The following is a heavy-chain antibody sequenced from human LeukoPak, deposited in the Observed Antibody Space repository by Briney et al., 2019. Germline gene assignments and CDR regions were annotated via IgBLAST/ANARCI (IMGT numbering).Heavy chain of an antibody. D-gene: IGHD6-13*01. CDR2: IYYSGST. CDR3: ARRNIYDIAAAENDY. CDR1: GGSISSSSYY. V-gene: IGHV4-39*01. Sequence: SETLSLTCTVSGGSISSSSYYWGWIRQPPGKGLEWIGSIYYSGSTYYNLSLKSRVTISVDTSKNQFSLKLSSVTAADTAVYYCARRNIYDIAAAENDYWGQGTLVTVSS. J-gene: IGHJ4*02.